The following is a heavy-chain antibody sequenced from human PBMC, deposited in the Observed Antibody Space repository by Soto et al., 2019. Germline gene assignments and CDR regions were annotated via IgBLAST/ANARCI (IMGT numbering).Heavy chain of an antibody. CDR1: GFTFSSYA. J-gene: IGHJ6*03. V-gene: IGHV3-23*01. CDR3: ARAGADYEYYMEV. D-gene: IGHD3-10*01. CDR2: ISGSGGTI. Sequence: PGGSLRLSCAASGFTFSSYAMRWVRQTPGKGLEWVSAISGSGGTIYYADSVKGRFTISRDNSKNTLYLQTNSLSAEDTARYYCARAGADYEYYMEVWGKGTTVTVSS.